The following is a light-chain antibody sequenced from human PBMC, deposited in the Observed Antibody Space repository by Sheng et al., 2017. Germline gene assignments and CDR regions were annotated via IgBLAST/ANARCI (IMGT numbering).Light chain of an antibody. J-gene: IGKJ5*01. V-gene: IGKV3-20*01. Sequence: DIALTQSPGTLSLSPGERATVSCRASQSVSNNHLAWYQQRPGQAPRLLIYGASNRVTAVPDRFSASGSGTDFTLTIDSLEPEDFATYYCQQYDKYPTFGQGTRVEIK. CDR3: QQYDKYPT. CDR1: QSVSNNH. CDR2: GAS.